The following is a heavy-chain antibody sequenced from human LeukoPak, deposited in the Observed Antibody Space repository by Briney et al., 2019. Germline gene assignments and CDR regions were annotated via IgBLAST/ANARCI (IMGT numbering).Heavy chain of an antibody. J-gene: IGHJ4*02. V-gene: IGHV3-21*01. CDR3: AREGGGLLPFDY. CDR1: GFTFSSYS. Sequence: SGGSLRLSCAASGFTFSSYSMNWVRQAPGKGLEWVSSISSSSSYIYYADSVKGRFTISRDNAKNSLYLQMNSLRAEDTAVYYCAREGGGLLPFDYWGQGTLDTVSS. D-gene: IGHD1-26*01. CDR2: ISSSSSYI.